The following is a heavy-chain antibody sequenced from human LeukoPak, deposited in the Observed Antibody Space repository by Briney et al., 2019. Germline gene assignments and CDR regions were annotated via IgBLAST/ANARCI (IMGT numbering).Heavy chain of an antibody. CDR2: IYYSGTT. D-gene: IGHD3-3*01. V-gene: IGHV4-59*01. J-gene: IGHJ5*02. CDR3: ARGRLLEWFDN. CDR1: GGSISSDY. Sequence: SETLSLTCTVSGGSISSDYWSWIRQSPGKGLEWIGYIYYSGTTSYNPSLKSRVAISVDTSKRQFSLKLSSVTAADTAVYYCARGRLLEWFDNWGQGTLVSVSS.